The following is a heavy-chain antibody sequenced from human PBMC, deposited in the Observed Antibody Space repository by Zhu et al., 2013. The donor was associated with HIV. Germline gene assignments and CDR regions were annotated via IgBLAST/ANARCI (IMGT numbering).Heavy chain of an antibody. V-gene: IGHV3-23*04. CDR2: ISGSGGTT. CDR3: TAGITY. Sequence: VQLVESGGGVVQPGGSLRLSCSASGFAFSRFEMTWVRQAPGKGLEWVSGISGSGGTTYYADSVKGRFTISRDNSKNTVNLQMNSLRGEDTAVYYCTAGITYWGQGTLVTVSS. CDR1: GFAFSRFE. J-gene: IGHJ4*02. D-gene: IGHD6-13*01.